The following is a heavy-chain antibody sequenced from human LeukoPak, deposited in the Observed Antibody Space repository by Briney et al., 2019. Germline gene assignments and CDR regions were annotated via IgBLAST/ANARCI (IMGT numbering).Heavy chain of an antibody. J-gene: IGHJ4*02. CDR1: GGSISSISHH. CDR2: VHYSGST. Sequence: SETLSLTCTVSGGSISSISHHWGWTRQPPGKGLEWIGSVHYSGSTYYNPSLRSRVTISVDTSKNRFSLRLNSVTAADTAVYYCARDDSGSYFSWSVGYFDYWGQGTLVTVSS. CDR3: ARDDSGSYFSWSVGYFDY. V-gene: IGHV4-39*01. D-gene: IGHD1-26*01.